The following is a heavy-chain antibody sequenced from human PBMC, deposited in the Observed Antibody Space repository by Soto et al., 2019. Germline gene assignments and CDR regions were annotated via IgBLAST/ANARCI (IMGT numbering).Heavy chain of an antibody. D-gene: IGHD3-3*01. CDR1: GFTFSSYA. J-gene: IGHJ6*02. Sequence: GGSLRLSCAASGFTFSSYAMRWVRQAPGKGLEWVAVISYDGSNKYYADSVKGRFTISRDNSKNTLYLQMNSLRAEDTAVYYGERPNGRFLEWLYSMDVWGQGTTVTVSS. CDR3: ERPNGRFLEWLYSMDV. V-gene: IGHV3-30-3*01. CDR2: ISYDGSNK.